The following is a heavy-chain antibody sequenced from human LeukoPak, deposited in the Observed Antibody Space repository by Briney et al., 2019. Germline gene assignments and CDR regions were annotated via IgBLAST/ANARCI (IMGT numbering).Heavy chain of an antibody. J-gene: IGHJ6*02. V-gene: IGHV3-74*01. Sequence: PGGSLRLSCAVSGFTFSSYWMHWVRQAPGKGLVWVSRIDRDGSRINYADSVKGRFTISRDNGKNSLSLQMNSLRAEDTALYYCARGNAMGVWGQGTTVTASS. CDR1: GFTFSSYW. CDR2: IDRDGSRI. CDR3: ARGNAMGV.